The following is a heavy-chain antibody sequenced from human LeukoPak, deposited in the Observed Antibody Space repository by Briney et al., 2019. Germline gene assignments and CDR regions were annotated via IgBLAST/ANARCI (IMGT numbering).Heavy chain of an antibody. CDR1: GGSISSYY. J-gene: IGHJ4*02. D-gene: IGHD3-22*01. V-gene: IGHV4-34*01. Sequence: SETLSLTCTVSGGSISSYYWSWIRQPPGKGLEWIGEINHSGSTNYNPSLKSRVTISVDTSKNQFSLKLSSVTAADTAVYYCARIPIAAMIEDYWGQGTLVTVSS. CDR3: ARIPIAAMIEDY. CDR2: INHSGST.